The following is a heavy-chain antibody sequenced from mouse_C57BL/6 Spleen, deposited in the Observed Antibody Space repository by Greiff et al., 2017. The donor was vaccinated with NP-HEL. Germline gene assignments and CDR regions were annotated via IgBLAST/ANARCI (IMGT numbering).Heavy chain of an antibody. Sequence: VKLVESGAELAKPGASVKLSCKASGYTFTSYWMHWVKQRPGQGLEWIGYINPSSGYTKYNQKFKDKATLTADKSSSTAYMPLSSLKYEDSAVYYCERRYGSSYVDYWGQGTTLTVSS. D-gene: IGHD1-1*01. CDR3: ERRYGSSYVDY. CDR2: INPSSGYT. CDR1: GYTFTSYW. V-gene: IGHV1-7*01. J-gene: IGHJ2*01.